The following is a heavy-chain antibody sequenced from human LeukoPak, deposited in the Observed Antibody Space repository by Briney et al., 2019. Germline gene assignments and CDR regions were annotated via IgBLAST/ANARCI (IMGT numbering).Heavy chain of an antibody. CDR2: IKGDDSAR. V-gene: IGHV3-7*01. J-gene: IGHJ4*02. CDR3: ARDVVGSLDY. CDR1: GFTFSTYW. Sequence: GGSLRPSCAASGFTFSTYWMAWVRQAPGKGLEWVANIKGDDSARHQADSVKGRFTISRDNAQNSVYLQMSSLRGEDTAIYYCARDVVGSLDYWGQGTLVTVSS. D-gene: IGHD1-26*01.